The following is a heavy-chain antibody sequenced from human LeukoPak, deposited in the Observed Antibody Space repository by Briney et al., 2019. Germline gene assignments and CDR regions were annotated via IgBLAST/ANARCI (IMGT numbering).Heavy chain of an antibody. CDR1: GGSINIYY. D-gene: IGHD5-12*01. CDR3: ARGGYSGYAFDR. J-gene: IGHJ5*02. CDR2: VYYSGST. V-gene: IGHV4-59*01. Sequence: SETLSLTCTVSGGSINIYYWSWIRQPPGKGLEWIGYVYYSGSTNKNPSLKSRVTISVHTSKNQFSLNLRSLTATDTAVYYCARGGYSGYAFDRWGQGTRVTVSS.